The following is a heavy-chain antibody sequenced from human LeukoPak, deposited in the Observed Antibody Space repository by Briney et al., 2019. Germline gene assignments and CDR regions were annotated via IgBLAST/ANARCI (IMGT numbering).Heavy chain of an antibody. Sequence: TGGSLRLSCAASGFTFSSYAMSWVRQAPGKGLEWVSAINSVGSSTYYADSVKGRFTISRDNSKNTLDLQMNSLRAEDTALYYCANLVATGLDYWGQGTLVTVSS. V-gene: IGHV3-23*01. D-gene: IGHD3-10*01. CDR2: INSVGSST. CDR3: ANLVATGLDY. J-gene: IGHJ4*02. CDR1: GFTFSSYA.